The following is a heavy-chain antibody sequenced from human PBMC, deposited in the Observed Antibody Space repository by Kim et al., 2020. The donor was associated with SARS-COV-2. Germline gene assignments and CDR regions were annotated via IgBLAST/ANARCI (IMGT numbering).Heavy chain of an antibody. V-gene: IGHV3-23*01. Sequence: GGSLRLSCAASGFTFSSYAMSWVRQAPGKGLEWVSDISGSGGSTYYADSVKGRFTISRDNSKNTLYLQMNSLRAEDTAVYYCAKGANARYFDSLSIPDWFDPWGQGTLVTVSS. CDR1: GFTFSSYA. CDR2: ISGSGGST. CDR3: AKGANARYFDSLSIPDWFDP. J-gene: IGHJ5*02. D-gene: IGHD3-9*01.